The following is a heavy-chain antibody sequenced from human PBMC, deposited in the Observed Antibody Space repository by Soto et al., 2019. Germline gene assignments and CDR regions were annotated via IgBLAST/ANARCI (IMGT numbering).Heavy chain of an antibody. J-gene: IGHJ5*02. Sequence: VQLLESGGDLVQPGGSLRLSCAASGFTFSRYVMTWVRQAPGKGLEWVSVISGSGGSTYYADSVKGRFTISRDNSKNTLYLQMNSLRADDTAVYYCAKEGGSYRFDPWGQGTLVTASS. CDR2: ISGSGGST. CDR1: GFTFSRYV. D-gene: IGHD1-26*01. V-gene: IGHV3-23*01. CDR3: AKEGGSYRFDP.